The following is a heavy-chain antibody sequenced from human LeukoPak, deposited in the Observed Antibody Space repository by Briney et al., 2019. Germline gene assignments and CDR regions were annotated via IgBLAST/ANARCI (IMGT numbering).Heavy chain of an antibody. CDR2: YYEGST. J-gene: IGHJ4*02. CDR3: ARLRGSSLDY. D-gene: IGHD1-26*01. Sequence: YYEGSTYYNPSLKSRLSMSVDTFRNQFSLRLSSVTAADTAVHYCARLRGSSLDYWGQGALVIVSS. V-gene: IGHV4-39*01.